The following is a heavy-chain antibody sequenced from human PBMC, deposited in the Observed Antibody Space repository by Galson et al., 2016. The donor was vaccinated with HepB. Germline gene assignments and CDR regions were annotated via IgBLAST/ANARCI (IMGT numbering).Heavy chain of an antibody. CDR2: IKNSNSDV. CDR3: ARARIAALGACAFDM. Sequence: SLRLSCAASGFTFSTYTLNWVRHAPGKGLEWVSSIKNSNSDVYYEDSVKGRFTISRDNAENSLYLQMDSLTAEDTAMYYCARARIAALGACAFDMWGQGTMVTVSS. V-gene: IGHV3-21*01. D-gene: IGHD6-13*01. CDR1: GFTFSTYT. J-gene: IGHJ3*02.